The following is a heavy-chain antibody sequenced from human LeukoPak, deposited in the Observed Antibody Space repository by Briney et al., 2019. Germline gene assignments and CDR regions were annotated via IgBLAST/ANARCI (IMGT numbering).Heavy chain of an antibody. CDR1: GYTFTTYY. D-gene: IGHD2-2*01. CDR3: ARRVYCSSISCHHYHYYMDV. Sequence: ASVKVSCKASGYTFTTYYTHWVRQAPGQGLEWMGIINPSGGSTSYAQKFQGRVTMTTDTSTSTVYMELSSLRSEDTAVYYCARRVYCSSISCHHYHYYMDVWGTGTTVTVSS. CDR2: INPSGGST. V-gene: IGHV1-46*03. J-gene: IGHJ6*03.